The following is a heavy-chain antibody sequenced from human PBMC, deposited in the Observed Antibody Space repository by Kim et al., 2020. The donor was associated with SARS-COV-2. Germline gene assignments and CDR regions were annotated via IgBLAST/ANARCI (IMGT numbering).Heavy chain of an antibody. Sequence: GGSLRLSCAASGFTFSSYAMSWVRQAPGKGLEWVSAISGSGGSTYYADSVKGRFTISRDNSKNTLYLQMNSLRAEDTAVYYCAKGNDILTGTHIVDVGMDVWGQGTTVTVSS. D-gene: IGHD3-9*01. CDR1: GFTFSSYA. J-gene: IGHJ6*02. CDR2: ISGSGGST. V-gene: IGHV3-23*01. CDR3: AKGNDILTGTHIVDVGMDV.